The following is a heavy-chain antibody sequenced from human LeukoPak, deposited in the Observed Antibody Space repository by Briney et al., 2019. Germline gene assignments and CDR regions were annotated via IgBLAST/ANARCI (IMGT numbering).Heavy chain of an antibody. Sequence: TSETLSLTCAVYGGSFSGYYWSWIRQPPGKGLEWIGEINHSGSTNYNPSLQSRVTISVDTSKNQFSLKLSSVTAADTAVYYCARGPVWGSTSCCLDYWGQGTLVTVSS. D-gene: IGHD2-2*01. J-gene: IGHJ4*02. CDR3: ARGPVWGSTSCCLDY. V-gene: IGHV4-34*01. CDR1: GGSFSGYY. CDR2: INHSGST.